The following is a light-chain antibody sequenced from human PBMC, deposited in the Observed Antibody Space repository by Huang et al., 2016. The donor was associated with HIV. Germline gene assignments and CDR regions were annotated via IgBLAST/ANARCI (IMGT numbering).Light chain of an antibody. CDR1: QSISTY. CDR2: AAS. J-gene: IGKJ1*01. Sequence: DIQMTQSPSSLSSSVGDRVTITCRASQSISTYLNWYQQKPGKAPKLLIYAASSLQSGVPSRFSGSGSGTDFSLTISSLQPEDFATYHCQQSYSTPRTFGQGTKVEIK. CDR3: QQSYSTPRT. V-gene: IGKV1-39*01.